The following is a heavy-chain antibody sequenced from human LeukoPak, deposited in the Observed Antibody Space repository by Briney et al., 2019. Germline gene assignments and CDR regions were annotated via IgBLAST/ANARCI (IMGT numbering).Heavy chain of an antibody. Sequence: PGGSLRLSCVASGFTFSDYYMNWIRQAPGKGLEWVPYITTSGSTIYYIDSVKGRFTISRDNAKNSLYLQMNSLRAEDTAVYYCARSNSYGYVRTMDVWGQGTTVTVSS. D-gene: IGHD5-18*01. CDR3: ARSNSYGYVRTMDV. CDR2: ITTSGSTI. J-gene: IGHJ6*02. CDR1: GFTFSDYY. V-gene: IGHV3-11*01.